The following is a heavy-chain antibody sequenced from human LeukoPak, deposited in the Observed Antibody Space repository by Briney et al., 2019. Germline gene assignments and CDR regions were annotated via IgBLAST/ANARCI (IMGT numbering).Heavy chain of an antibody. Sequence: GGSLRLSCAASGFTFSSYAMSWVRQAPGKGLEWVSAISGSGGSTYYADSVKGRFTISRDNSKNTLYLQMSSLRAEDTAVYYCVCSGWPSDYFDYWGQGTLVTVSS. J-gene: IGHJ4*02. CDR3: VCSGWPSDYFDY. V-gene: IGHV3-23*01. CDR2: ISGSGGST. D-gene: IGHD6-19*01. CDR1: GFTFSSYA.